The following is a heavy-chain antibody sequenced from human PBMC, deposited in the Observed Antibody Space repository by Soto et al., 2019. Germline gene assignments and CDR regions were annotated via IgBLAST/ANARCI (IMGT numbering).Heavy chain of an antibody. CDR3: ARGKLAAVGTFDY. D-gene: IGHD6-13*01. CDR2: ITSSSSYI. J-gene: IGHJ4*02. Sequence: EVQLVESGGGLVKPGGSLRLSCAASGFTFSSHSMNWVRQAPGKGLEWVSSITSSSSYIYYADSLKGRFTISRDNAKNSLYRQMNSLRGEATSVYYCARGKLAAVGTFDYWGQGTLVTFSS. V-gene: IGHV3-21*01. CDR1: GFTFSSHS.